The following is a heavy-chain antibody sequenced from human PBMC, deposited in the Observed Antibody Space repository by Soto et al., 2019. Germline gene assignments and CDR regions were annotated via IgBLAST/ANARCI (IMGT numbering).Heavy chain of an antibody. D-gene: IGHD5-18*01. CDR2: IYSSGST. CDR3: ARDIRGYSRAFDY. V-gene: IGHV4-61*01. Sequence: QVQLQESGPGLVKPSETLSLTCTVSGDSVSSDNYYWTWIRQPPGKGLEWIGYIYSSGSTNYNPALKSRVTISLATSSNKLSLKLTSVTAADTAVYYCARDIRGYSRAFDYWGQGTLVTVSS. CDR1: GDSVSSDNYY. J-gene: IGHJ4*02.